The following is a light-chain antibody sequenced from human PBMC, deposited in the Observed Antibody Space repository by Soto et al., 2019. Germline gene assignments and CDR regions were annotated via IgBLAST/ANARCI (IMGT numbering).Light chain of an antibody. Sequence: DFQMTQSPSSLSASVGDRVTITCRASQSIRNYLNWYQQKLGKAPKLLIYAASHLQSGVPSRFRGSGSGTDFTLTISSLQPEDFATYYCQQSYNTLSWTFGQGTRLEIK. J-gene: IGKJ5*01. V-gene: IGKV1-39*01. CDR3: QQSYNTLSWT. CDR1: QSIRNY. CDR2: AAS.